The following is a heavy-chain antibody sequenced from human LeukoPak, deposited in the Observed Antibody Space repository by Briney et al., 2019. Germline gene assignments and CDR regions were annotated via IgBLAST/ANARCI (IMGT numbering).Heavy chain of an antibody. V-gene: IGHV3-48*01. J-gene: IGHJ3*02. CDR2: IDARSGIT. Sequence: PGGSLRLSCAASGFTFTIFGLNRVRQAPGKGPEWVSYIDARSGITYYADSVQGRFTLSRDDARESVFLQMDSLRVDDTAVYYCARTYDFGRGPPGDAFDNWGPGTWVIVSS. D-gene: IGHD3-3*01. CDR3: ARTYDFGRGPPGDAFDN. CDR1: GFTFTIFG.